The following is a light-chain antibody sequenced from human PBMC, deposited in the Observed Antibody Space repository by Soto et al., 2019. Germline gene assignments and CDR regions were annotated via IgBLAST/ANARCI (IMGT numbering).Light chain of an antibody. V-gene: IGLV1-40*01. CDR2: GNS. Sequence: QSVLTQPPSVSGAPGQRVTISCTGSRSNIGAGYDVHWYQQLPGTAPKLLIYGNSNRPSGVPDRFSGSKSGTSASLAITGLQAEDEADYFCQSYDSTLGGSVFGAGTKLTV. CDR3: QSYDSTLGGSV. J-gene: IGLJ1*01. CDR1: RSNIGAGYD.